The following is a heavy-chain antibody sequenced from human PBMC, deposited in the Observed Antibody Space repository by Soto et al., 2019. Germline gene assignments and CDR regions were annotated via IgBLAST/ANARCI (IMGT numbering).Heavy chain of an antibody. J-gene: IGHJ4*02. Sequence: SETLSLTCTVSGYSISSGYYWGWIRQPPGKGLEWIGSIYHSGSTYYNPSLKSRVTISVDTSKNQFSLKLSSVTAADTAVYYCAREDVRGPSMDYWGQGTLVTVSS. CDR3: AREDVRGPSMDY. D-gene: IGHD3-10*02. V-gene: IGHV4-38-2*02. CDR1: GYSISSGYY. CDR2: IYHSGST.